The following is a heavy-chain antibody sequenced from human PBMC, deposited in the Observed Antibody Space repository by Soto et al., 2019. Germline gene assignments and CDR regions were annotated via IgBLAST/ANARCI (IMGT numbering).Heavy chain of an antibody. D-gene: IGHD2-15*01. CDR2: ISGSGGST. CDR3: AKSRTMVAALDWFDP. CDR1: GFTFDDYA. V-gene: IGHV3-23*04. J-gene: IGHJ5*02. Sequence: EVQLVESGGGLVQPGRSLRLSCAASGFTFDDYAMHWVRQAPGKGLEWVSAISGSGGSTYYADSVKGRFTISRDNSKNTLYLQMNSLRAEDTAVYYCAKSRTMVAALDWFDPWGQGTLVTVSS.